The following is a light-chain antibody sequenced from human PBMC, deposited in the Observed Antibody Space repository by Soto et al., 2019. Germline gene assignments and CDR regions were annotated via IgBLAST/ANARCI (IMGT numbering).Light chain of an antibody. CDR2: HAS. Sequence: DIQMTQSPSSLSATVGDRVTITCQASQDISNYLNWYQQKPGKAPKLLIYHASNLETGVPSRFSGSGFGTDFSFTISSLQPEDIATYYCQQYDSLPMYIFGQGTKLEIK. V-gene: IGKV1-33*01. J-gene: IGKJ2*01. CDR1: QDISNY. CDR3: QQYDSLPMYI.